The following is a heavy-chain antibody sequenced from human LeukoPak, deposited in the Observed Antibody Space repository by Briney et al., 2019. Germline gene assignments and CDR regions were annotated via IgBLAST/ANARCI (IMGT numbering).Heavy chain of an antibody. CDR1: GYTFTGYY. Sequence: ASVKVSCKASGYTFTGYYMHWVRQAPGQGLEWMGWINPNSGGTNYAQKFQGRVTMTRDTSISTAYMGLSRLRSDDTAVYYCARDGVGGVYGDYGYFDLWGRGTLVTVSS. CDR2: INPNSGGT. D-gene: IGHD4-17*01. CDR3: ARDGVGGVYGDYGYFDL. J-gene: IGHJ2*01. V-gene: IGHV1-2*02.